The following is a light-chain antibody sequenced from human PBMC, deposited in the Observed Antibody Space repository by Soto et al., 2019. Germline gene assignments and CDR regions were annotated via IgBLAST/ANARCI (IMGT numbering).Light chain of an antibody. Sequence: EIVLTQSPGTLSLSPGERATLSCRASQSVSSSYLAWYQQKPGQAPRLLIYGASSRATGIPDRFSGSGSGTDFTLTIDSLQTEDVATYYCQKYNTGPFTFGPGTKVDL. CDR1: QSVSSSY. CDR3: QKYNTGPFT. J-gene: IGKJ3*01. CDR2: GAS. V-gene: IGKV3-20*01.